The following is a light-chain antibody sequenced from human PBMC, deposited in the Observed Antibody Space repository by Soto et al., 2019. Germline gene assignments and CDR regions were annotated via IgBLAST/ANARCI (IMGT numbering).Light chain of an antibody. CDR2: EVS. Sequence: QSALTQPASVSGSPGQSITISCTGTSSDVGTYNLVSWYRHLPGKAPKLMIYEVSKRPSGVSNRFSGSKSGNTASLTITGLQAEDEADYYCCSYAGSSSFVFGGGTKLTVL. CDR3: CSYAGSSSFV. V-gene: IGLV2-23*02. CDR1: SSDVGTYNL. J-gene: IGLJ2*01.